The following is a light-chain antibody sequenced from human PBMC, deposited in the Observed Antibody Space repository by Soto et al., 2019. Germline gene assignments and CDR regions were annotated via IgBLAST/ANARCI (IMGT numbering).Light chain of an antibody. Sequence: QSVLTQPPSVSGAPGQRVTISCTGSSSNIGAGYDVHWYRQLPGTAPKLLIYGNSNRPSGVPDRFSGSKSGTSASLPITGLQAKDEADYYCQSYDSSLSGVVFGGGTKLTVL. V-gene: IGLV1-40*01. CDR1: SSNIGAGYD. CDR3: QSYDSSLSGVV. CDR2: GNS. J-gene: IGLJ2*01.